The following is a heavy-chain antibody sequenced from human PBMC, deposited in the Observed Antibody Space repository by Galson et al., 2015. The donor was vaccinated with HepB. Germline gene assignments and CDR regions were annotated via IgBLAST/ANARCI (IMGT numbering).Heavy chain of an antibody. Sequence: SLRLSCAASGFTFSSYGMHWVRQAPGKGLEWVAVISYDGSNKYYADSVKGRFTISRDNSKNTLYLQMNSLRAEDTAVYYCAKGKYYYGSGSYNWFDPWGQGTLVTVSS. CDR3: AKGKYYYGSGSYNWFDP. CDR1: GFTFSSYG. D-gene: IGHD3-10*01. CDR2: ISYDGSNK. V-gene: IGHV3-30*18. J-gene: IGHJ5*02.